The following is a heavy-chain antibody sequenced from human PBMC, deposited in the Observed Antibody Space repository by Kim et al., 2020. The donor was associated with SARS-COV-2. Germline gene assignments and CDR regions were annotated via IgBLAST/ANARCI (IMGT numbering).Heavy chain of an antibody. Sequence: ASVKVSCKASGYTFTSYGISWVRQAPGQGLEWMGWISAYNGNTNYAQKLQGRVTMTTDTSTSTAYMELRSLRSDDTAVYYCARSYCSGCYHIFYYYGMDVWGQGTTVTVSS. V-gene: IGHV1-18*01. D-gene: IGHD3-10*02. J-gene: IGHJ6*02. CDR2: ISAYNGNT. CDR1: GYTFTSYG. CDR3: ARSYCSGCYHIFYYYGMDV.